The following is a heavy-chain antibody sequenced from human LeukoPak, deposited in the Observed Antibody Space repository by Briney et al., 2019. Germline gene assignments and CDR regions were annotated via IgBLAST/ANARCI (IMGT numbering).Heavy chain of an antibody. CDR1: GGSISSSNW. D-gene: IGHD3-9*01. CDR3: ARDHILTGYSFDY. J-gene: IGHJ4*02. CDR2: IYHSGST. V-gene: IGHV4-4*02. Sequence: SETLSLTCAVSGGSISSSNWWSWVRQPPGKGLEWIGEIYHSGSTNYNPSLKSRVTISVDKSKNQFSLKLSSVTAADTAVYYCARDHILTGYSFDYWGRGTLVTVSS.